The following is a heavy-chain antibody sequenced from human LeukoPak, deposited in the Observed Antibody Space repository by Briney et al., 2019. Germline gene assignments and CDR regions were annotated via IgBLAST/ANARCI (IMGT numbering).Heavy chain of an antibody. J-gene: IGHJ4*02. CDR2: INHSGST. D-gene: IGHD3-9*01. CDR3: ASSDWPYYFDF. Sequence: SETLSLTCAVYGGSFSGYYWSWIRQPPGKGLEWIGEINHSGSTNYNPSLKSRVTISVDTSKNQFSLNLSAVTAADTAMYYCASSDWPYYFDFWGQGTLVTVSS. CDR1: GGSFSGYY. V-gene: IGHV4-34*01.